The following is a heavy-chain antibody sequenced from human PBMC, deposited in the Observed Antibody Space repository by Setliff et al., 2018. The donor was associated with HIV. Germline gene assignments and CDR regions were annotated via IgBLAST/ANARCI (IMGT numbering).Heavy chain of an antibody. J-gene: IGHJ6*04. CDR1: GFTLSSYE. V-gene: IGHV3-48*03. CDR3: ARGRDASRQRMDV. Sequence: PGGSLRLSCVASGFTLSSYEMNWVRQAPGKGLEWVSYISRSGSSIYYAESVKGRFTISRDNSENTLYLQVNSLTPEDTAVYYCARGRDASRQRMDVWGKGTTVTVSS. D-gene: IGHD1-1*01. CDR2: ISRSGSSI.